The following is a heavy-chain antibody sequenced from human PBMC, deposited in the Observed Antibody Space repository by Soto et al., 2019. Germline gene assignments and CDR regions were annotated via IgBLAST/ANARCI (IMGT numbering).Heavy chain of an antibody. CDR2: VSHSGTP. Sequence: SETLSLTCAVSGYTITTGYQWGWIRQPPGKGLEWIATVSHSGTPYYNPSLESPFTILRETSQNQFSLKLTSVTAADPALYYCARGSALGRLFLFGGQGAPVTVSS. V-gene: IGHV4-38-2*01. D-gene: IGHD1-1*01. J-gene: IGHJ4*02. CDR1: GYTITTGYQ. CDR3: ARGSALGRLFLF.